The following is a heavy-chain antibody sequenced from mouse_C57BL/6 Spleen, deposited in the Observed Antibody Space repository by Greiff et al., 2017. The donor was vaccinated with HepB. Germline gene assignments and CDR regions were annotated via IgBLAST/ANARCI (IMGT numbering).Heavy chain of an antibody. CDR2: ILPGSGST. CDR1: GYTFTGYW. CDR3: ARRGTTVVEEAWFAY. D-gene: IGHD1-1*01. J-gene: IGHJ3*01. V-gene: IGHV1-9*01. Sequence: QIQLQQSGAELMKPGASVKLSCKATGYTFTGYWIEWVKQRPGHGLEWIGEILPGSGSTNYNEKFKGKATFTADTSSNTAYMQLSSLTTEDSAIYYCARRGTTVVEEAWFAYWGQGTLVTVSA.